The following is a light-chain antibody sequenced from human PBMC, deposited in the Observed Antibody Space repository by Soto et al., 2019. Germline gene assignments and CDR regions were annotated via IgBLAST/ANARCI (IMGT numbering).Light chain of an antibody. CDR2: SGD. CDR3: VLYMKGDIRV. J-gene: IGLJ2*01. V-gene: IGLV8-61*01. CDR1: SGSVSSRYY. Sequence: QTVVTQEASLSVSPGGTVTLTGGLTSGSVSSRYYPSWYRQDPGQTPRTLIYSGDIRSSGVPDRFSGSIPGSKAALTITGAQADDESVYYCVLYMKGDIRVFGGGTKLTVL.